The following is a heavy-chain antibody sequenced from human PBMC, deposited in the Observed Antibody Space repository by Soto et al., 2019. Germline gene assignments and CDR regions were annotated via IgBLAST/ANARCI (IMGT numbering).Heavy chain of an antibody. CDR3: TRRGYCSGGSCFSAAFDI. CDR2: INPNSGGT. CDR1: GYTFTGYY. D-gene: IGHD2-15*01. V-gene: IGHV1-2*02. J-gene: IGHJ3*02. Sequence: ASVKVSCKASGYTFTGYYMHWVRQAPGQGLEWMGWINPNSGGTNYAQKFQGRVTMTRDKSISTAYLHWSSLRASDTAVYYCTRRGYCSGGSCFSAAFDIWGQGTMVTVSS.